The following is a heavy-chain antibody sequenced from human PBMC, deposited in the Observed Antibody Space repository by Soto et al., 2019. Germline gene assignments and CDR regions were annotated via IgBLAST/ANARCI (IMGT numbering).Heavy chain of an antibody. CDR3: ATRSSPVYHYGMDV. D-gene: IGHD4-4*01. Sequence: PVESLTISCKVSGYSFTSYGISWVLQMPGKGLEWMGRIDPSDSYTNYSPSFQGHVTISADKSISTAYLQWSSLKASDTAMYYCATRSSPVYHYGMDVWGQGTTVTVSS. J-gene: IGHJ6*01. CDR2: IDPSDSYT. CDR1: GYSFTSYG. V-gene: IGHV5-10-1*01.